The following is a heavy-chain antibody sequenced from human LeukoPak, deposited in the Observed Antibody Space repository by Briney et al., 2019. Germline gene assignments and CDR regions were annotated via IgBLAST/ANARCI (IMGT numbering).Heavy chain of an antibody. CDR1: GFTVSSNY. CDR2: IYSGGST. D-gene: IGHD3-9*01. V-gene: IGHV3-53*01. Sequence: GGSLRLSCAASGFTVSSNYMSWVRQAPGKGLEWVSVIYSGGSTYYADSVKGRFTIPRDNSKNTLYLQMNSPRAEDTAVYYCARERYDILTGYYNGGMDVWGQGTTVTVSS. CDR3: ARERYDILTGYYNGGMDV. J-gene: IGHJ6*02.